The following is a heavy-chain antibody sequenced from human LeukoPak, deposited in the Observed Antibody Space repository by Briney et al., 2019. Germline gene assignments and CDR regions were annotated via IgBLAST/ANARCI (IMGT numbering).Heavy chain of an antibody. CDR2: IRYDGTNK. Sequence: PGGSLRLSCAASGFTFRSYGMHWVRQAPGKGLEWVAIIRYDGTNKYYADSVKGRFTISRDNSKNTLYLQMNSLRAEDTAVYYCAKGRGNEAQYYDFYMDVWGKGTTVTISS. D-gene: IGHD1-1*01. CDR1: GFTFRSYG. V-gene: IGHV3-30*02. J-gene: IGHJ6*03. CDR3: AKGRGNEAQYYDFYMDV.